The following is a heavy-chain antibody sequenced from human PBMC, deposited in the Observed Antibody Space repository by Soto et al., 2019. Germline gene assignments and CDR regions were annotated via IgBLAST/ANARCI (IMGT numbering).Heavy chain of an antibody. Sequence: GESLKISCKTSGYQFGIHWIAWVRQMPGKALEWMGAIYPDRSDTRYSPSFQGQVTISVDKSTDTAYLQWDSLKASDTAVYYCARPEGRYFYDARGYYSHWGQGTLVTVSS. CDR1: GYQFGIHW. J-gene: IGHJ4*02. CDR2: IYPDRSDT. CDR3: ARPEGRYFYDARGYYSH. V-gene: IGHV5-51*01. D-gene: IGHD3-3*01.